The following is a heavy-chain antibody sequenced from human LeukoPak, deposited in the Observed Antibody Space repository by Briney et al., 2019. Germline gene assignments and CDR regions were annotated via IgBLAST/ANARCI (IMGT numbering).Heavy chain of an antibody. V-gene: IGHV4-31*03. J-gene: IGHJ5*02. Sequence: SETLSLTCTVSGGSISSGGYYWSWIRQHPGKGLEWIGYIYYSGSTYCNPSLKSRVTISVDTSKNQFSLKLSSVTAADTAVYYCARDLPGSNWFDPWDQGTLVTVSS. CDR1: GGSISSGGYY. CDR2: IYYSGST. CDR3: ARDLPGSNWFDP.